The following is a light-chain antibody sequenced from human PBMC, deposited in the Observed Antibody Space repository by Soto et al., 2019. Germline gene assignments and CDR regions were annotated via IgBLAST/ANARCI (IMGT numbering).Light chain of an antibody. CDR1: QSISSW. V-gene: IGKV1-5*01. Sequence: DIQMTQSPSTLSASVGDRVTITCRASQSISSWLAWYQQKPGQAPKLLIYDASSLESGVPSRFSGSGSATEFTLTISSLQPDDVATSYCQQYNNYWTFGQGTRVEIK. CDR3: QQYNNYWT. CDR2: DAS. J-gene: IGKJ1*01.